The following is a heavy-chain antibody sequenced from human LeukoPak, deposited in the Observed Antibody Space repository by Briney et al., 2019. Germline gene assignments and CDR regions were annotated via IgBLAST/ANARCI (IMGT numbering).Heavy chain of an antibody. CDR1: GFTFDDYA. CDR3: AKGSFSSGWYYFDY. D-gene: IGHD6-19*01. CDR2: ISWNSGSI. J-gene: IGHJ4*02. Sequence: GGSLRLSCAASGFTFDDYAMHWVRQAPGKGLEWVSGISWNSGSIGYADSVKGRFTISRDNAKNSLYLQMNSLRAEDMALYYCAKGSFSSGWYYFDYWGQGTLVTVSS. V-gene: IGHV3-9*03.